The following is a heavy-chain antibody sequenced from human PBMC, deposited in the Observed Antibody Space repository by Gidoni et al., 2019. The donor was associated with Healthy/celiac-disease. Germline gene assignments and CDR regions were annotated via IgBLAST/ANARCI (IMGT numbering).Heavy chain of an antibody. D-gene: IGHD6-19*01. CDR1: GGSFSGYY. CDR3: ARGIIGSIAVAGTFDY. J-gene: IGHJ4*02. Sequence: QVQLQQWGAGLLKPSETLSLTCAVYGGSFSGYYWSWIRQPPGKGLEWIGEINHSGSTNYNPSLKSRVTISVDTSKNQFSLKLSSVTAADTAVYYCARGIIGSIAVAGTFDYWGQGTLVTVSS. CDR2: INHSGST. V-gene: IGHV4-34*01.